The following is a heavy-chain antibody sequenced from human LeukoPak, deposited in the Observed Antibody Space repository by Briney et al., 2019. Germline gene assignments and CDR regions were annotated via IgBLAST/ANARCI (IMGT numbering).Heavy chain of an antibody. D-gene: IGHD3-3*01. CDR3: ARDQAYDFWSGYSYYMDV. CDR2: IYYSGST. J-gene: IGHJ6*03. CDR1: GGSISSSSYY. Sequence: SETLSLTCTVSGGSISSSSYYWGWVRQPPGKGLEWIGSIYYSGSTYYNPSLKSRVTISVDTSKNQFSLKLSSVTAADTAVYYCARDQAYDFWSGYSYYMDVRGKGTTVTVSS. V-gene: IGHV4-39*07.